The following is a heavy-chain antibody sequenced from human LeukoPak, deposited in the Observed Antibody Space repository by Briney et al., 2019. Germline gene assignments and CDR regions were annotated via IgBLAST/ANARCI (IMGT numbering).Heavy chain of an antibody. J-gene: IGHJ4*02. CDR2: ISSSHI. Sequence: GGSLRLSCAASGFTFSTFRVNWVRQPPGKGLEWVSSISSSHIYYADSVRGRFTISRDDARNSLYLQMNSLRAEDTAVYYCAREPYDSGGGWGQGTLVTVSS. CDR3: AREPYDSGGG. D-gene: IGHD3-22*01. V-gene: IGHV3-21*06. CDR1: GFTFSTFR.